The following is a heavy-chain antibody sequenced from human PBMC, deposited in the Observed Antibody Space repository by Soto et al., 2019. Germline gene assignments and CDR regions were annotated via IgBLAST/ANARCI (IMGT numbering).Heavy chain of an antibody. CDR1: GGSFSGYY. V-gene: IGHV4-34*01. D-gene: IGHD3-3*01. CDR3: ARRITIFGVVQGEFDP. Sequence: SETLSLTCAVYGGSFSGYYWSWIRQPPGKGLEWIGEINHSGSTNYNPSLKSRVTISVDTSKNQFSLKLSSVTAADTAVYYCARRITIFGVVQGEFDPWGQGTLVTVPQ. CDR2: INHSGST. J-gene: IGHJ5*02.